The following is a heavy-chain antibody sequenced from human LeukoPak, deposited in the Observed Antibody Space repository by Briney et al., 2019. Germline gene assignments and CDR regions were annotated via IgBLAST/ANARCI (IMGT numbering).Heavy chain of an antibody. Sequence: SETLSLTCTVSGGSISGHYWSWIRQPPGKGLEWIGYIHYSGSTKYNPSLKSRVTISVDKAKNQFSLKVSSVTAADTAVYYCARHYGDYDPDLDYWGQGTLVTVSS. V-gene: IGHV4-59*11. CDR2: IHYSGST. CDR1: GGSISGHY. CDR3: ARHYGDYDPDLDY. D-gene: IGHD4-17*01. J-gene: IGHJ4*02.